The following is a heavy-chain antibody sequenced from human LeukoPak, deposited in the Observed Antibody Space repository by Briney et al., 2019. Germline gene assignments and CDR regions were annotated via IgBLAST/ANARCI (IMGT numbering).Heavy chain of an antibody. J-gene: IGHJ4*02. CDR3: ARDYYDSSGPPTD. CDR1: GFTFSSYA. Sequence: GGSLRLSCAASGFTFSSYAMSWVRQAPGKGLEWVSAISGSGGSTYYADSVKGRFTISRDNSKNTLYLQMNSLRAEDTAVYYCARDYYDSSGPPTDWGQGTLVTVSS. D-gene: IGHD3-22*01. V-gene: IGHV3-23*01. CDR2: ISGSGGST.